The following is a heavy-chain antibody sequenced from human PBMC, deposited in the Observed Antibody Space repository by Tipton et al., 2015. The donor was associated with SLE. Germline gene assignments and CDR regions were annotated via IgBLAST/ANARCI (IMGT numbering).Heavy chain of an antibody. D-gene: IGHD5-18*01. CDR1: GGSISSYD. J-gene: IGHJ4*01. CDR2: IYTSGYS. Sequence: TLSLTCTVFGGSISSYDWTWIRQPAGKELEWIGRIYTSGYSNYNPSLKSRVTMSVDTSKNQLSLKLISVTAADTAMYYCVNTENDYWGQGTLVTVSS. CDR3: VNTENDY. V-gene: IGHV4-4*07.